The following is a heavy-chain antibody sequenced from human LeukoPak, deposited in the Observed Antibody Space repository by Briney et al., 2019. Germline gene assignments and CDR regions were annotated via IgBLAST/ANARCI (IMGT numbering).Heavy chain of an antibody. J-gene: IGHJ6*03. CDR2: ISGSGGST. CDR3: WADYYYYYMDV. CDR1: GFTFSSYA. V-gene: IGHV3-23*01. Sequence: GGSMRLSCAASGFTFSSYAMSWVRQAPGKGLEWVSAISGSGGSTYYADSVKGRFTISRDNSKNTLYLQMNSLRAEDTAVYYCWADYYYYYMDVWGKGTTVTVSS.